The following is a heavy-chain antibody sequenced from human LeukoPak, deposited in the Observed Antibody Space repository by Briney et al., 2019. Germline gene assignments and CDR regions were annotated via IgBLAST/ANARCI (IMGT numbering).Heavy chain of an antibody. CDR3: ARGGFRIAAAGTKYNWFDP. D-gene: IGHD6-13*01. V-gene: IGHV1-2*02. Sequence: VSVKVSCKASGYTFTGYYMHWVRQAPGQGLEWMGWINPNSGGTNYAQKFQGRVTMTRDTSISTDYMELSRLRSDDTAVYYCARGGFRIAAAGTKYNWFDPWGQGTLVTVSS. J-gene: IGHJ5*02. CDR2: INPNSGGT. CDR1: GYTFTGYY.